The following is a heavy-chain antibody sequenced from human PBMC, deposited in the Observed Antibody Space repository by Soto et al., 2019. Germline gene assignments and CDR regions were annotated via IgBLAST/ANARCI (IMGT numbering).Heavy chain of an antibody. CDR2: ISAYNGNT. CDR3: ARCLRIAVAGRTSYNLYDP. Sequence: GASVKVSCKASGYTFTSYGISWVRQAPGQGLEWMGWISAYNGNTNYAQKLQGRVTMTTDTSTSTAYMELRSLRSDDTAVYYCARCLRIAVAGRTSYNLYDPWGQGTLVTVSS. V-gene: IGHV1-18*04. CDR1: GYTFTSYG. D-gene: IGHD6-19*01. J-gene: IGHJ5*02.